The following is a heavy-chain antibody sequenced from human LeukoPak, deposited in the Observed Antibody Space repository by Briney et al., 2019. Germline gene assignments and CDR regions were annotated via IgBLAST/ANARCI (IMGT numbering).Heavy chain of an antibody. V-gene: IGHV1-3*01. CDR2: INAGNGNT. Sequence: GASVKVSCKASGYTFTSYAMHWVRQAPGQRLEWMGWINAGNGNTKYSQKFQGRVTITRDTSASTAYMELSSLRSEDTAVYYCARVGGLLWFGELSWGFDYWGQGTLVTVSS. CDR3: ARVGGLLWFGELSWGFDY. D-gene: IGHD3-10*01. CDR1: GYTFTSYA. J-gene: IGHJ4*02.